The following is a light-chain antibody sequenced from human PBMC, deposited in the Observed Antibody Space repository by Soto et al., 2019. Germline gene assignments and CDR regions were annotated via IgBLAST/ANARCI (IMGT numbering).Light chain of an antibody. CDR1: QTIDSW. V-gene: IGKV1-5*03. CDR2: KAS. CDR3: QQYHIYSGT. J-gene: IGKJ1*01. Sequence: DIQMTQSPSTLSASVGDRVTITCRASQTIDSWLAWYQQRPGKPPNLLIYKASTLASGVPSRLSGSGSGTEFTLTINSLQPDDFATYYCQQYHIYSGTFGQGTKVKIK.